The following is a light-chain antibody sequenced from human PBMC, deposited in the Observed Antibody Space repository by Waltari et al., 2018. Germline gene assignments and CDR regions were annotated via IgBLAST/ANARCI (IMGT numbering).Light chain of an antibody. CDR2: SAS. J-gene: IGKJ5*01. CDR3: QQTYSALIT. Sequence: DIQMTQSPSSLSASIGDRVTITCRASQTINTFLNWYQQKPGKAPHLLIFSASSLSTGVPSRFSGSGSGTDFTLNGHSLQPEDFATYYYQQTYSALITFGQGTRLDIK. V-gene: IGKV1-39*01. CDR1: QTINTF.